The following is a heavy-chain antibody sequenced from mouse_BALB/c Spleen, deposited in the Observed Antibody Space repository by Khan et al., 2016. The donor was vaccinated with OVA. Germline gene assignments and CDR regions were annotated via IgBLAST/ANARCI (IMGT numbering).Heavy chain of an antibody. Sequence: EVQLQESGPGLVKPSQSLSLTCSVTGYSITSGYFWNWIRQFPGNNLEWLGYIRYDGDSNYNPSLKNRISITRDTSKNQFFLKLNSVPPEDTATYSCARGGSSGPAWFAYWGQGTLVTVSA. CDR3: ARGGSSGPAWFAY. J-gene: IGHJ3*01. CDR2: IRYDGDS. CDR1: GYSITSGYF. D-gene: IGHD3-1*01. V-gene: IGHV3-6*02.